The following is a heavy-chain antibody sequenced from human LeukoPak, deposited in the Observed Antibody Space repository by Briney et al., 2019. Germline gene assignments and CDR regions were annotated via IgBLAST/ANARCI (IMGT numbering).Heavy chain of an antibody. V-gene: IGHV4-59*12. J-gene: IGHJ6*02. CDR2: IYYSGST. CDR3: ARASTRGGIVGATNLYRNDV. CDR1: GDSMRTYY. D-gene: IGHD1-26*01. Sequence: SETLSLTCSVSGDSMRTYYWSWIRQPPGKGLEWIGYIYYSGSTKYNPSLKSRVTISVDKSKNQFSLKLSSVTAADTAVYYCARASTRGGIVGATNLYRNDVWGQGTTVTVSS.